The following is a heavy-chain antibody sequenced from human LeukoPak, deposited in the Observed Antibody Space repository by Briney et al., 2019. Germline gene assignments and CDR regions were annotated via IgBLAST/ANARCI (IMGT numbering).Heavy chain of an antibody. J-gene: IGHJ4*02. CDR2: ISGSGDAT. V-gene: IGHV3-23*01. Sequence: SGGSLRLSCAASGFSFTNAMSWVRQAPGKGLEWLSAISGSGDATYYADSVRGRFTISRDNSKKTLYLQVDSLRAEDTAVYYCAKHGGDYWGQGTQVTVSS. D-gene: IGHD3-16*01. CDR3: AKHGGDY. CDR1: GFSFTNA.